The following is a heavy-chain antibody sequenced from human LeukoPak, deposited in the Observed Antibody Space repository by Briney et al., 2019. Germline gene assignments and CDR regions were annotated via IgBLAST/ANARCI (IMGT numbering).Heavy chain of an antibody. CDR2: MNPNSGNT. D-gene: IGHD6-6*01. Sequence: ASVKVSCKGSGYTFHNYTINWVRQATGQGLEWMGWMNPNSGNTGYAQKFQGRVTMTRNTSISTAYMELSSLRSEDTAVYYCARGTEYSSSSDLFDYWGQGTLVTVSS. CDR3: ARGTEYSSSSDLFDY. J-gene: IGHJ4*02. CDR1: GYTFHNYT. V-gene: IGHV1-8*02.